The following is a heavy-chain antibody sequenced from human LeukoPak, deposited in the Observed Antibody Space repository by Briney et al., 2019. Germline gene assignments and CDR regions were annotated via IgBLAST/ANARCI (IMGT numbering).Heavy chain of an antibody. Sequence: GESLKISCKGSGYSSTSYWIGWVRQAPGQGLEWMGWMNPNSGNTGYAQKFQGRVTMTRNTSISTAYMELRSLRSDDTAVYYCARAPANDVWGSYRYWVAWFDPWGQGTLVTVSS. D-gene: IGHD3-16*02. CDR1: GYSSTSYW. CDR2: MNPNSGNT. CDR3: ARAPANDVWGSYRYWVAWFDP. J-gene: IGHJ5*02. V-gene: IGHV1-8*02.